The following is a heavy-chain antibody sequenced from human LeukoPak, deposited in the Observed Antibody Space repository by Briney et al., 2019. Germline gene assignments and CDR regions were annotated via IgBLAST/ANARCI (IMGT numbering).Heavy chain of an antibody. V-gene: IGHV4-30-2*01. CDR3: ARINDFWSGPTLDV. D-gene: IGHD3-3*01. J-gene: IGHJ6*02. CDR2: IYHSGSGST. Sequence: SQTLSLTCTVSGGSISSGGHSWSWIRQPPGKGLEWIGYIYHSGSGSTYYNPSLKSRVTISIDKSKNQFSLKLNSVTAADTAVYYCARINDFWSGPTLDVWGQGTTVAVSS. CDR1: GGSISSGGHS.